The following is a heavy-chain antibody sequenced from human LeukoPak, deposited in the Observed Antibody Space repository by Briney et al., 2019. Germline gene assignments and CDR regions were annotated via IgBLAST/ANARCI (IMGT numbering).Heavy chain of an antibody. Sequence: NSSETLSLTCGVYGGSIRGGYYWSWIRQPPGEGLEWIGEINHRGSTNYNPSLKSRVTTSVDTSKNQFSLKVTSVTAADTAMYFCARSVAGYFDYWGQGTLVTVSS. D-gene: IGHD6-19*01. J-gene: IGHJ4*02. CDR2: INHRGST. CDR3: ARSVAGYFDY. V-gene: IGHV4-34*01. CDR1: GGSIRGGYY.